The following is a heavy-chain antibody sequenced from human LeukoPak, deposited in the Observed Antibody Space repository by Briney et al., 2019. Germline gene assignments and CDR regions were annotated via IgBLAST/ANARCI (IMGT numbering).Heavy chain of an antibody. J-gene: IGHJ6*03. V-gene: IGHV3-30*02. CDR1: GFTFSSYG. Sequence: GGSLRLSCAASGFTFSSYGMHWVRQAPGKGLEWVAFIRYDGSNKYYADSVKGRFTISRDNSKNTLYLQMNSLRAEDTAVYYCAKDDTPYDFWSGYHPLLPYMDVWGKGTTVTVSS. CDR3: AKDDTPYDFWSGYHPLLPYMDV. D-gene: IGHD3-3*01. CDR2: IRYDGSNK.